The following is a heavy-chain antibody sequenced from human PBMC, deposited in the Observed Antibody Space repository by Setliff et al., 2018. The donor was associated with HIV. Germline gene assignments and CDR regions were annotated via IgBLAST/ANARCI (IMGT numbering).Heavy chain of an antibody. CDR2: IYHSGTT. CDR1: GYSITSDYY. CDR3: ARDSVYYDGTLSYYYYMDV. V-gene: IGHV4-38-2*02. D-gene: IGHD3-22*01. J-gene: IGHJ6*03. Sequence: LSLTCAVSGYSITSDYYWGWIRQPPGKGLEWIVSIYHSGTTYYNPSLKSRVTFSVDTSKNQFSLNLRSVTAADSAVYYCARDSVYYDGTLSYYYYMDVWGKGTAVTVSS.